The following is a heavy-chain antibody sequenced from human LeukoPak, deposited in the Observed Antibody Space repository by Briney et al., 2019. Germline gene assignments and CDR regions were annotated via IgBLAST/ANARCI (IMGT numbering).Heavy chain of an antibody. CDR1: GFTFSSYG. CDR2: ISGSGGST. J-gene: IGHJ4*02. V-gene: IGHV3-23*01. Sequence: PGGSLRLSCAASGFTFSSYGMHWVRQAPGKGLEWVSAISGSGGSTYYADSVKGRFTISRDNSKNTLYLQMNSLRAEDTAVYYCVGTRVLWFGEYSDWGQGTLVTVSS. CDR3: VGTRVLWFGEYSD. D-gene: IGHD3-10*01.